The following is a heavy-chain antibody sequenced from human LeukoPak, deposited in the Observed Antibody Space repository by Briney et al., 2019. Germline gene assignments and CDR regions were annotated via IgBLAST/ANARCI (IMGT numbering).Heavy chain of an antibody. J-gene: IGHJ3*02. CDR3: ASEPSLWFGESNGAFDI. CDR2: IYTSGST. Sequence: ASETLSLTCTVSGDSISSGSYYWSWIRQPAGKGLEWIGRIYTSGSTNYNPSLKSRVTISVDTSKNQFSLKLSSVTAADTAVYYCASEPSLWFGESNGAFDIWGQGTMVTVSS. V-gene: IGHV4-61*02. CDR1: GDSISSGSYY. D-gene: IGHD3-10*01.